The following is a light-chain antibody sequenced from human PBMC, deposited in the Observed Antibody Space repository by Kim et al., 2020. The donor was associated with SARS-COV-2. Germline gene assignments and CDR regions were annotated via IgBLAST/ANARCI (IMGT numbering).Light chain of an antibody. V-gene: IGLV3-19*01. CDR2: GKN. Sequence: SSELPQDPAVSVALGQTVRITCQGDSLRGHYATWYQQKPGQAPVLVIYGKNNRPSGIPDRFSGSSSGNTVSLTITGAQAEDEAEYYCNSRDSDNSFVFAAGTKVTVL. CDR1: SLRGHY. CDR3: NSRDSDNSFV. J-gene: IGLJ1*01.